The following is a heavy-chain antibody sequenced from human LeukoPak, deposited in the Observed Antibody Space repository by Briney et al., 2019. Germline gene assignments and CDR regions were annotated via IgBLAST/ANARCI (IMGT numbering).Heavy chain of an antibody. CDR2: ISGSGGST. D-gene: IGHD6-13*01. Sequence: PGGSVRLSCAASGFTFSSYAMSWVRQAPGKGLEWVSTISGSGGSTYYADSVKGRFTISRDNSKNTLYLQMGSLRAEDMAVYYCARGLAVIAAAAYYFDYWGQGTLVTVSS. J-gene: IGHJ4*02. CDR1: GFTFSSYA. CDR3: ARGLAVIAAAAYYFDY. V-gene: IGHV3-23*01.